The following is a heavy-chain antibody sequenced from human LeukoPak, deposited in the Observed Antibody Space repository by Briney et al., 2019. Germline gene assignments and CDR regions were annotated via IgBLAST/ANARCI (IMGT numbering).Heavy chain of an antibody. V-gene: IGHV3-48*03. J-gene: IGHJ4*02. Sequence: GGSLRLACAASGFTFSSYEMNWVRQAPGKGLEWVSYISGSGSNIYYADSVKGRFTISRDNAKNSLNLQRNSLRAEDTAVYYCARLYYDFVWGIFDYWGQGTLVTVSS. CDR1: GFTFSSYE. CDR2: ISGSGSNI. CDR3: ARLYYDFVWGIFDY. D-gene: IGHD3-16*01.